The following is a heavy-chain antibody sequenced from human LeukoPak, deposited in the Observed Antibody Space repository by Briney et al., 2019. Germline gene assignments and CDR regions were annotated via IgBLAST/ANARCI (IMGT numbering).Heavy chain of an antibody. CDR2: INPNSGGT. CDR3: ARDPWGDGGQRFYYYMDV. D-gene: IGHD4-23*01. J-gene: IGHJ6*03. V-gene: IGHV1-2*02. CDR1: GYTFTGYY. Sequence: ASVKVSCKASGYTFTGYYMHWVRQAPGQGLEWMGWINPNSGGTNYAQKFQGRVTMTRDTSISTAYMELSRLRSDDTAVYYCARDPWGDGGQRFYYYMDVWGKGTTVTVSS.